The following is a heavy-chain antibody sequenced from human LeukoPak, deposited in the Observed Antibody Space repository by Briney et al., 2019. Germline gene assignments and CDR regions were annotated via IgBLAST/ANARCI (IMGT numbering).Heavy chain of an antibody. CDR2: IKQDGSEK. CDR1: GFTFSSYW. V-gene: IGHV3-7*03. CDR3: ASSYYYGSGSYYNRNYYYGMDV. J-gene: IGHJ6*04. Sequence: GGSLRLSCAASGFTFSSYWMSWVRQAPGKGLEWVANIKQDGSEKYHVDSVKGRFTISRDNAKNSLYLQMNSLRAEDTAVYYCASSYYYGSGSYYNRNYYYGMDVWGKGTTVTVSS. D-gene: IGHD3-10*01.